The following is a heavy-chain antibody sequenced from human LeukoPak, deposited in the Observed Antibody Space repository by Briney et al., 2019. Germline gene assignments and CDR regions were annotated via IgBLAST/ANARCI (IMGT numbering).Heavy chain of an antibody. Sequence: PGGSLRLSCAASGFTFTSYSMNWVRQAPGKGLEWVSTISGGGGSTYYADSVKGRFTISRDNSKNTLYLQMNSLRAEDTAVYYCAKGEKGPFAYWGQGTLVTVSS. CDR2: ISGGGGST. CDR3: AKGEKGPFAY. J-gene: IGHJ4*02. CDR1: GFTFTSYS. V-gene: IGHV3-23*01.